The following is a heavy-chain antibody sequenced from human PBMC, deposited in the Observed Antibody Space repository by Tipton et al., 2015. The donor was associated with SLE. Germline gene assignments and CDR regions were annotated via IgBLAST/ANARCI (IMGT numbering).Heavy chain of an antibody. CDR3: ARDREIPVVITGTSWFDP. Sequence: TLSLTCTVSGGSISGYYWSWIRQPPGKGLEWIGYIYYSGSTNYNPSLKRRVTMSVDTSKNQFSLKLTSVTAADTAIYYCARDREIPVVITGTSWFDPWGQGTLVTVSS. CDR2: IYYSGST. D-gene: IGHD1-7*01. V-gene: IGHV4-59*12. CDR1: GGSISGYY. J-gene: IGHJ5*02.